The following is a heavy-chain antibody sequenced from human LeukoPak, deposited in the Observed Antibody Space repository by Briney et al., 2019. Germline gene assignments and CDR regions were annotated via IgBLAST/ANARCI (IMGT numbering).Heavy chain of an antibody. J-gene: IGHJ4*02. Sequence: RASVKVSCKPSGYTFTGYYIHWVRQAPGQGLEWMGWINPNSGGTNYAQKFQGRITMTRDTSISTAYMELSRLRSDDTAVYYCARDRWGYSYGGYWGQGTLVTVSS. CDR3: ARDRWGYSYGGY. CDR1: GYTFTGYY. D-gene: IGHD5-18*01. V-gene: IGHV1-2*02. CDR2: INPNSGGT.